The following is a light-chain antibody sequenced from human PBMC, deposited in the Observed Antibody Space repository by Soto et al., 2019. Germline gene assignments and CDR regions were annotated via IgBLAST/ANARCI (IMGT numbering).Light chain of an antibody. Sequence: DIQMTQSPSTLSASVGDRVTITCRASQSISSWLAWYQQKPGKAPKLLIYDASSLESGVPSRFSGSGSGTEFTLTISSLQPDDFAPYYCQQPRGTFGQGTKVEVK. J-gene: IGKJ1*01. V-gene: IGKV1-5*01. CDR3: QQPRGT. CDR2: DAS. CDR1: QSISSW.